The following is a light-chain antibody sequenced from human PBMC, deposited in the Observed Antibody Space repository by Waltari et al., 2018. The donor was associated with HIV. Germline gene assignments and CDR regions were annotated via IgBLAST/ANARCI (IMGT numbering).Light chain of an antibody. CDR2: RNN. CDR1: SSNIGRNY. CDR3: AAWDDSLSGLYV. V-gene: IGLV1-47*01. Sequence: QSVLTQPPSASGTPGQRVTISCSGSSSNIGRNYVCWYQQLPGTAPKLLIYRNNERPSGVPDRFSGSNSGTSASLAISGLRSEDEADYYCAAWDDSLSGLYVFGTGTKVTVL. J-gene: IGLJ1*01.